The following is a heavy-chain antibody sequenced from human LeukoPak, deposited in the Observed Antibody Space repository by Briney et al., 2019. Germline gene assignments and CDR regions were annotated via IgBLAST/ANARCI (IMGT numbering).Heavy chain of an antibody. Sequence: GSLRLSCAASGFTVSSNYMSWVRQAPGKGLEWIGEINHGGGTNYNPSLKSRVTISIDTSKNQFSLKLSSVTAAGTAVYYCARHRMYYYDRNGYSSRTPKFDYWGQGTLVTVSS. J-gene: IGHJ4*02. CDR2: INHGGGT. CDR1: GFTVSSNY. CDR3: ARHRMYYYDRNGYSSRTPKFDY. V-gene: IGHV4-34*01. D-gene: IGHD3-22*01.